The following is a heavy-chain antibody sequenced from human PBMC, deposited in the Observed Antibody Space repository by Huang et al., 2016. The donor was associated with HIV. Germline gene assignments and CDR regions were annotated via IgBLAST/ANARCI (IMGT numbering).Heavy chain of an antibody. CDR1: GESLGTYY. J-gene: IGHJ5*02. Sequence: QVQLQQWGAGLLKPSETLALTCAVYGESLGTYYWAWIRRPPGKGLQWIGEVNDGGDSNYNPSLESRVTISVDTSRNQVSLTLTSMTAAETATYYCARRFRVAATRKWFDPWGQGTLVIVSS. D-gene: IGHD3-10*01. CDR3: ARRFRVAATRKWFDP. CDR2: VNDGGDS. V-gene: IGHV4-34*01.